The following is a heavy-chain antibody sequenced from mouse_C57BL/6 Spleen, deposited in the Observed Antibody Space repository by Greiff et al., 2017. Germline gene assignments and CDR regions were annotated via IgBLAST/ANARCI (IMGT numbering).Heavy chain of an antibody. CDR3: ALGDY. Sequence: VQLQQSGAELVRPGTSVKLSCKASGYTFTSYWMHWVKQRPGQGLEWIGVIDPSDSYTNYNQKFKGKATLTVDTSSSTAYMQLSSLTSEDSAVYYCALGDYWGQGTTLTVSS. CDR1: GYTFTSYW. V-gene: IGHV1-59*01. D-gene: IGHD4-1*01. CDR2: IDPSDSYT. J-gene: IGHJ2*01.